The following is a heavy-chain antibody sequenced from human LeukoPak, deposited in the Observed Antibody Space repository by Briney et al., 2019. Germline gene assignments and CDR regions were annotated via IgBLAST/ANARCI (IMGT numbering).Heavy chain of an antibody. CDR1: GFTFSGSA. CDR2: IRSKANNYAT. J-gene: IGHJ6*02. CDR3: TRHLNPPSFGMDV. D-gene: IGHD3-16*02. Sequence: PGGSLRLSCAASGFTFSGSAMHWVRQASGKGLEWVGRIRSKANNYATVYAASVKGRFTISRDDSKNTAYLQTNSLKTEDTAVYYCTRHLNPPSFGMDVWGQGTTVTVSS. V-gene: IGHV3-73*01.